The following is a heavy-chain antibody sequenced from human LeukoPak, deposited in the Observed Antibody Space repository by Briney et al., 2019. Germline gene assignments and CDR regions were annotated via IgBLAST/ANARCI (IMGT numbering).Heavy chain of an antibody. Sequence: GGSLRLSCAASGFTFSSYEMNWVRQAPGKGLEWVSYISSSGSTIYYADSVKGRFTISRDNAKNSLYLQMNSLRAEDTAVYYCAGGDTAMVPDCWGQGTLVTVSS. D-gene: IGHD5-18*01. J-gene: IGHJ4*02. CDR3: AGGDTAMVPDC. V-gene: IGHV3-48*03. CDR2: ISSSGSTI. CDR1: GFTFSSYE.